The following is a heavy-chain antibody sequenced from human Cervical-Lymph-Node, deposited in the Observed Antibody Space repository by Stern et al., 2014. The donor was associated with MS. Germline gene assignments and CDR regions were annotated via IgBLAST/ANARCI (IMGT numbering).Heavy chain of an antibody. CDR1: GGSISSYY. CDR2: IYYSGST. Sequence: QLQLQESGPGLVKPLETLSLTCTVSGGSISSYYWSWIRQPPGKGLEWIGYIYYSGSTNYNPSLKSRVTISVDTSKNQFSLKLSSVTAADTAVYYCARAYGDYYFDYWGQGTLVTVSS. J-gene: IGHJ4*02. CDR3: ARAYGDYYFDY. D-gene: IGHD4-17*01. V-gene: IGHV4-59*01.